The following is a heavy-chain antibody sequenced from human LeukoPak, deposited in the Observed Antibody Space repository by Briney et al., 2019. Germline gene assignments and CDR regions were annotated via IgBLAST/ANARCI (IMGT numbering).Heavy chain of an antibody. CDR3: ARRPGN. CDR2: IYSGGAI. D-gene: IGHD1-14*01. J-gene: IGHJ4*02. Sequence: GGSLRLSCVASGFAVGSNYMSWVRQAPGKGLEWVSLIYSGGAIRYADSVKGRFTISRDSSKNTLFLQMNDLTVEDTARYYCARRPGNWGQGTLVTVST. V-gene: IGHV3-53*01. CDR1: GFAVGSNY.